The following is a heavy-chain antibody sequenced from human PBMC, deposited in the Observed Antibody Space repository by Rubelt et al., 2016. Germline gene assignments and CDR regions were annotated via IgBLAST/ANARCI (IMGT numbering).Heavy chain of an antibody. CDR2: IYYSGST. CDR1: GGSISSSSYY. Sequence: QLQLQESGPGLVKPSETLSLTCTVSGGSISSSSYYWGWIRQPPGKGLEWIGSIYYSGSTYYNPSLKSRVTISVDTSKNQFSLKRGSVTAADTAVYYCARHSSSLEGYYGMDVWGQGTTVTVSS. D-gene: IGHD6-6*01. J-gene: IGHJ6*02. CDR3: ARHSSSLEGYYGMDV. V-gene: IGHV4-39*01.